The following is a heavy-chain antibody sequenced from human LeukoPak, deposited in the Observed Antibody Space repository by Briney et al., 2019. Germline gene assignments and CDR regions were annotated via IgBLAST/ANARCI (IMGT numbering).Heavy chain of an antibody. Sequence: SVKVSCKASGGTFSSYAISWVRQAPGQGLEWMGGIIPIFGTANYAQKFQGRVTITADESTSTAYMELSSLRSEDTAVYYCAREVVRGVIITLAFDIWGQGTMVTVSS. CDR2: IIPIFGTA. CDR3: AREVVRGVIITLAFDI. J-gene: IGHJ3*02. V-gene: IGHV1-69*01. CDR1: GGTFSSYA. D-gene: IGHD3-10*01.